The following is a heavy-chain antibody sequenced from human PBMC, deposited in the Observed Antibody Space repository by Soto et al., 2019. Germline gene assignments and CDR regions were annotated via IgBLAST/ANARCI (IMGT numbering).Heavy chain of an antibody. D-gene: IGHD2-8*01. V-gene: IGHV4-59*01. Sequence: SETLSLTCTVSGTSISSYYWSWIRQPPEKGLEWIANIHYSGTTNYNPSLASRVTLSVDTSKNQFSLKMTSVTAADRAMYFCARYNSYAIDYWGRGTLVTVSS. CDR1: GTSISSYY. J-gene: IGHJ4*02. CDR2: IHYSGTT. CDR3: ARYNSYAIDY.